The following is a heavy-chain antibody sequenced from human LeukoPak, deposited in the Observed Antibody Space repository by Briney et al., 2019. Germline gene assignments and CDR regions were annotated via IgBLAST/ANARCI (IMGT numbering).Heavy chain of an antibody. CDR1: GGTFSSYA. Sequence: GSSVKVSCKASGGTFSSYAISWVRQAPGQGLEWMGIINPSGGSTSYAQKFQGRVTMTRDTSTSTVYMELSSLRSEDTAVYYCARDSDCSGGSCYYHFDYWGRGTLVTVSS. CDR3: ARDSDCSGGSCYYHFDY. D-gene: IGHD2-15*01. J-gene: IGHJ4*02. CDR2: INPSGGST. V-gene: IGHV1-46*01.